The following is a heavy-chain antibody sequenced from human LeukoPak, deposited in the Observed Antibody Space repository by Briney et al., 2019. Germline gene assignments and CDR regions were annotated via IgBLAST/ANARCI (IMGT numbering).Heavy chain of an antibody. CDR2: INHSGST. Sequence: PSETLSLTCAVYGGSFSGYYWSWIRQPPGKGLEWIGEINHSGSTNYNPSLKSRVTISVDTSKNQFSLKLSSVTAADTAVCYCASRYPTFGPARASYYFDYWGQGTLVTVSS. J-gene: IGHJ4*02. CDR3: ASRYPTFGPARASYYFDY. CDR1: GGSFSGYY. V-gene: IGHV4-34*01. D-gene: IGHD1-26*01.